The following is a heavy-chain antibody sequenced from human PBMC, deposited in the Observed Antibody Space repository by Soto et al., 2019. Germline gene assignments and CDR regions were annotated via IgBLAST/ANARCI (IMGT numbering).Heavy chain of an antibody. CDR3: AKVGPSYYYGMDV. CDR2: ISGSGRTI. Sequence: GGSLRLSCAASGVDFSSEVMCWVRQAPGKGLEWVSSISGSGRTIYHADSMRGRFAISRDNSKNSLYLQLNDLRVDDTAVYYCAKVGPSYYYGMDVWGQGTTVTVSS. J-gene: IGHJ6*02. D-gene: IGHD1-26*01. V-gene: IGHV3-23*01. CDR1: GVDFSSEV.